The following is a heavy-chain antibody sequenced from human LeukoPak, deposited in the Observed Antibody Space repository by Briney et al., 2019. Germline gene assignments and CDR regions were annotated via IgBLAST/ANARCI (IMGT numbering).Heavy chain of an antibody. Sequence: SETLSLTCTVSGGSISSYYWTWIRQPPGKGLEWIGYIYSSGRTNYNPSLKSQVTMSVDTSKNQFSLKVISVTAADTAVYYCARLSAGFNSSYWFDPWGQGTLVTVSS. D-gene: IGHD2/OR15-2a*01. CDR2: IYSSGRT. CDR1: GGSISSYY. V-gene: IGHV4-4*09. CDR3: ARLSAGFNSSYWFDP. J-gene: IGHJ5*02.